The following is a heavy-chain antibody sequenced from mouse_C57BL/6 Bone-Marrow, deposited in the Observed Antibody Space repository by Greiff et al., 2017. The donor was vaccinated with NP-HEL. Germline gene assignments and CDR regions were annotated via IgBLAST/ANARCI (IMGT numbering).Heavy chain of an antibody. CDR1: GYTFTSYW. J-gene: IGHJ4*01. Sequence: VQLQQSGAELVKPGASVKLSCKASGYTFTSYWMQWVKQRPGQGLEWIGEIDPSDSYTNYNQKFKGKATLTVDTSSSTAYMQLSSLTSEDSAVYYCARSYGNYFYAMDYWGQGTSVTVSS. V-gene: IGHV1-50*01. D-gene: IGHD2-1*01. CDR3: ARSYGNYFYAMDY. CDR2: IDPSDSYT.